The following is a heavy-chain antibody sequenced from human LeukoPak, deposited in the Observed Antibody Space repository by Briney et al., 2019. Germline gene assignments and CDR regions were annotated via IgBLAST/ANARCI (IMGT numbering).Heavy chain of an antibody. CDR1: GFTFSSYA. CDR2: ISGSGGST. D-gene: IGHD6-19*01. V-gene: IGHV3-23*01. J-gene: IGHJ4*02. Sequence: PGGSLRLSCAASGFTFSSYAMSWVRQAPGKGLEWVSGISGSGGSTYYADSVKGRFTVSRDNSKNTLYLQMNSLRAEDTAVYYCAKGRAVATYCFDYWGQGTLVTVSS. CDR3: AKGRAVATYCFDY.